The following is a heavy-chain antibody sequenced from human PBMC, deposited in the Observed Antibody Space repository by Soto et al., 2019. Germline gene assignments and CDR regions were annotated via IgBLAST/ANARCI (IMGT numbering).Heavy chain of an antibody. CDR1: GFPLSAYW. V-gene: IGHV3-74*01. J-gene: IGHJ6*03. CDR2: MNSDGSTI. D-gene: IGHD1-1*01. Sequence: EVQLVESGGGLVQPGGSLRLSCAASGFPLSAYWMHWVRQAPGKGLVWVSRMNSDGSTINYADSVKGRFTISRDNAEDMLYLQMNSLRAEDTAIYYCARDVENDGNYYIDARGKGTTVTVSS. CDR3: ARDVENDGNYYIDA.